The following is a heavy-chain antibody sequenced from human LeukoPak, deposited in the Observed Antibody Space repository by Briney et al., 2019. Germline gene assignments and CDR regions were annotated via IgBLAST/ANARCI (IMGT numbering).Heavy chain of an antibody. Sequence: ASVKVSCKVSGYTLTELSMHWVRQAPGKGLEWMGGFDPVDGETIYAQKFQGRVTMTEDTSTDTAYMELSSLRSEDTAVYYCATLNSVGATIDTLDIWGQGTMVTVSS. J-gene: IGHJ3*02. D-gene: IGHD1-26*01. V-gene: IGHV1-24*01. CDR2: FDPVDGET. CDR3: ATLNSVGATIDTLDI. CDR1: GYTLTELS.